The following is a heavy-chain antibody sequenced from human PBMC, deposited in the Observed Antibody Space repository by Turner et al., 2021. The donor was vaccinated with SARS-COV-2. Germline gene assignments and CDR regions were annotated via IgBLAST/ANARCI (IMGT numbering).Heavy chain of an antibody. CDR3: ARESTSWMGGMDV. V-gene: IGHV3-33*01. D-gene: IGHD2-2*01. J-gene: IGHJ6*02. CDR1: GFTFSSYG. Sequence: QVPLVESGGGVVQPGRSLSLSCAASGFTFSSYGMHWVRQAPGEGREWVAVIWFDGSNKYYADSVKGRFTISRDNYKNSMYLQMNSLRAEDTAVYYCARESTSWMGGMDVWGQGTTVTVSS. CDR2: IWFDGSNK.